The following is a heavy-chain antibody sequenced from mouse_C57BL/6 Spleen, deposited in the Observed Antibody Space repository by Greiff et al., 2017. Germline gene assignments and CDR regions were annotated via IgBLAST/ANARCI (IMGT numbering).Heavy chain of an antibody. V-gene: IGHV8-8*01. J-gene: IGHJ2*01. CDR3: ARIGNYSTGYYFDY. Sequence: QVTLKESGPGILQPSQTLSLTCSFSGFSLSTFGMGVGWIRQPSGQGLEWLAPIWWDDDKYYNPHLKSLLTSSKDTSKNQVFLKFANVDTADTATYYCARIGNYSTGYYFDYWGQGTTLTVSS. CDR2: IWWDDDK. CDR1: GFSLSTFGMG. D-gene: IGHD2-5*01.